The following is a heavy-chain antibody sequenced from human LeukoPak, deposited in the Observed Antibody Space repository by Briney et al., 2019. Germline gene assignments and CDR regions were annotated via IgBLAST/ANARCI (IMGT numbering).Heavy chain of an antibody. CDR3: ARDGIPAAGPYYFDY. Sequence: GGSLRLSCAASGFTLSTYSMHWVRQAPGKGLEWVAVISYDGSNKHYADSVKGRFTISRDNSKNTLYLQMNSLRAEDTAVYYCARDGIPAAGPYYFDYWGQGTLVTVSS. CDR1: GFTLSTYS. V-gene: IGHV3-30-3*01. CDR2: ISYDGSNK. D-gene: IGHD2-2*01. J-gene: IGHJ4*02.